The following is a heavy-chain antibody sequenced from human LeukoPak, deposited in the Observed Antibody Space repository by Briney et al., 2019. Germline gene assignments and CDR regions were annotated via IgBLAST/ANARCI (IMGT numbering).Heavy chain of an antibody. J-gene: IGHJ5*02. D-gene: IGHD6-6*01. CDR2: INPNSGGT. Sequence: ASVKVSCKTSGYTFTGYYMHWVRQAPGQGLEWMGWINPNSGGTNHAQKFQGRVTMTRDTSISTAYMELSRLTSDDTAVYYCARGIAARNWFDPWGRGTLVTVSS. V-gene: IGHV1-2*02. CDR1: GYTFTGYY. CDR3: ARGIAARNWFDP.